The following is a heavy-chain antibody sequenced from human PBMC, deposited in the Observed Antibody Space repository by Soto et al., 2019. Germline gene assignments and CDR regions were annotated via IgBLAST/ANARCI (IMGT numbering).Heavy chain of an antibody. CDR2: IWYDGSNK. D-gene: IGHD3-3*01. CDR3: ATEKKIDFWSGHWLNY. V-gene: IGHV3-33*01. Sequence: GGSLRLSCAASGFTFSSYGMHWVRQAPGKGLEWVAVIWYDGSNKYYADSVKGRFTISRDNSKNTLYLQMNSLRAEDTAVYYCATEKKIDFWSGHWLNYWGQGTLVTVSS. CDR1: GFTFSSYG. J-gene: IGHJ4*02.